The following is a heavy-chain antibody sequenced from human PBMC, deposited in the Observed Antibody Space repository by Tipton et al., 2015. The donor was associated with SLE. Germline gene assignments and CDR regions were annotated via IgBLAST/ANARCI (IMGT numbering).Heavy chain of an antibody. Sequence: SLRLSCAASGFTVSSYAMHWVRQAPGKGLEWVAVISYDGSNKYYADSVKGRFTISRDNSKNTLYLQMNSLRAEDTAVYYCATAAGYGAFDYWGQGTLVTVSS. CDR1: GFTVSSYA. V-gene: IGHV3-30*04. CDR3: ATAAGYGAFDY. CDR2: ISYDGSNK. J-gene: IGHJ4*02. D-gene: IGHD5-12*01.